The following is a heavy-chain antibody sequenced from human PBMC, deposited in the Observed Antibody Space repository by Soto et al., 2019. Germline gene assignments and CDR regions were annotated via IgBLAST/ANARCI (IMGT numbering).Heavy chain of an antibody. V-gene: IGHV1-69*01. D-gene: IGHD2-15*01. Sequence: QVRLEQSGSEVKRPGSSVKVSCKASGDILSSFGLSWVRQAPGQGLEWMGGIVPLFGAENYAQRFQGRVTITADESTNTAYRELSSLRSEDTAVYYCARDRLPHCSGGSCYSEFAHWGQGTLVIVSS. CDR1: GDILSSFG. CDR2: IVPLFGAE. J-gene: IGHJ4*02. CDR3: ARDRLPHCSGGSCYSEFAH.